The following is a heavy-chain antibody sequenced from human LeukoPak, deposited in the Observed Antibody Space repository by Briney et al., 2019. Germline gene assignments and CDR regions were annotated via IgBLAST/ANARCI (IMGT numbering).Heavy chain of an antibody. D-gene: IGHD2-15*01. CDR3: ARDSVVEGDDYYYYMDV. CDR1: GLTFSSYW. Sequence: PGGSLRLSCAASGLTFSSYWMSWVRQAPGKGLEWVANIKQDGSEKYYVDSVKGRFTISRDNAKNSLYLQMNSLRAEDTAVYYCARDSVVEGDDYYYYMDVWGKGTTVTVSS. CDR2: IKQDGSEK. V-gene: IGHV3-7*01. J-gene: IGHJ6*03.